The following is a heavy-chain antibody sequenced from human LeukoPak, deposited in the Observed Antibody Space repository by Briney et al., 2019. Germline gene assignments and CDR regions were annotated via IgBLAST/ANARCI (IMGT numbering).Heavy chain of an antibody. J-gene: IGHJ4*02. Sequence: AASVKVSCKASGYAFTGYFMHWVRQAPGQGPEWMGWINPKSGGTNYARKFKGRVTMTRDTSISTAYMGLSRLRSEDTAVYYCASIFCTGGSCYDRGGDYWGQGTLVTVSS. CDR1: GYAFTGYF. D-gene: IGHD2-15*01. CDR2: INPKSGGT. CDR3: ASIFCTGGSCYDRGGDY. V-gene: IGHV1-2*02.